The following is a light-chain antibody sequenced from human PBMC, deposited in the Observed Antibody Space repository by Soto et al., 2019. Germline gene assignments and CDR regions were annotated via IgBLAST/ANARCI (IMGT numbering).Light chain of an antibody. CDR2: AAS. J-gene: IGKJ5*01. CDR3: QQYENLPT. Sequence: IQLTQPPSSLSASVGDRVTIPCRASQSIVTYLNWYLQKPGKAPKLLIYAASSLQSGVPSRFSGSGSGTDFTLTISSLQPEDFATYYCQQYENLPTFGQGTRLEIK. CDR1: QSIVTY. V-gene: IGKV1-39*01.